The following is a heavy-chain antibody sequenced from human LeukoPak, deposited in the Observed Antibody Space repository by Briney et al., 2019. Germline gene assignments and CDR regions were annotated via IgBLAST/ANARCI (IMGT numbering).Heavy chain of an antibody. V-gene: IGHV5-51*01. CDR1: GYRFTSYW. D-gene: IGHD1-1*01. CDR3: ARLEGERNFDY. J-gene: IGHJ4*02. CDR2: IYPGDSDT. Sequence: GESLQISCQGSGYRFTSYWIGWVRQLPGKGLEWMGIIYPGDSDTRYSPSFQGQVTISADKSISTAYLQWSSLKASDTAMYYCARLEGERNFDYGGQGTLVTVSS.